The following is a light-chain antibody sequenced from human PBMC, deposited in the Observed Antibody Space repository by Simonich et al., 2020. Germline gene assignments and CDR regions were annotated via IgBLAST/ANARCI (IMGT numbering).Light chain of an antibody. Sequence: QSVLTQPPSASGTPGQRVTISCSGSSSNIGSNYVYWYQQLPGTAPKLLIYRNNQRPSGVPDRFSGSKSGTSATLAISGLQSEDEADYYCAAWDSSLGGAVFGGGTKLTVL. CDR2: RNN. J-gene: IGLJ2*01. CDR3: AAWDSSLGGAV. V-gene: IGLV1-47*01. CDR1: SSNIGSNY.